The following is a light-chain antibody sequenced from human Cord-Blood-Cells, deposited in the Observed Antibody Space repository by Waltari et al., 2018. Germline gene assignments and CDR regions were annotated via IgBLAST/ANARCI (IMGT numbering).Light chain of an antibody. CDR3: QQYYSTPHT. V-gene: IGKV4-1*01. CDR1: QSVLYSSNNKNY. J-gene: IGKJ2*01. CDR2: WAS. Sequence: DIVMTQSPDSLAVSLGERATIKCKSRQSVLYSSNNKNYLAWYQQKPGQPPKLLIYWASTRESGVPDRFSGSGSGTDFTLTISSLQAEDVAVYYCQQYYSTPHTFGQGTKLEIK.